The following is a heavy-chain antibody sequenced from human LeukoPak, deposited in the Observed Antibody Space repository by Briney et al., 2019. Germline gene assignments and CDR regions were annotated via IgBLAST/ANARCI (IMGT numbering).Heavy chain of an antibody. CDR3: ARAGERLDYVWGSYRFDY. V-gene: IGHV4-39*07. CDR2: IYYSGST. J-gene: IGHJ4*02. Sequence: SETLSLTCTVSGGSISSGSNYWGWIRQPPGKGLEWIGSIYYSGSTCYNPSLKSRVTISVDTSKNQFSLKLSSVTAADTAVYYCARAGERLDYVWGSYRFDYWGQGTLVTVSS. CDR1: GGSISSGSNY. D-gene: IGHD3-16*02.